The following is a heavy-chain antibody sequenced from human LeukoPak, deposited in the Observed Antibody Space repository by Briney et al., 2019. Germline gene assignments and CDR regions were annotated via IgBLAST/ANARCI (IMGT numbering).Heavy chain of an antibody. CDR3: SGSVV. V-gene: IGHV3-7*01. CDR2: IKKDGSAT. CDR1: GFTISSQW. J-gene: IGHJ6*04. Sequence: GGSLRLSCAASGFTISSQWMNWVRQAPGKGLEWVANIKKDGSATYYVDSVIGRFSISRDNAKNSVYLQMNSLRVEDTAVYYCSGSVVWGKGTTVTISS.